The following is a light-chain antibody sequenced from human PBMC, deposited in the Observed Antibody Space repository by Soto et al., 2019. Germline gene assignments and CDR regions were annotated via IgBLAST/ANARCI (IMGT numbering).Light chain of an antibody. CDR1: SSNIGAGCD. J-gene: IGLJ2*01. V-gene: IGLV1-40*01. CDR3: QSYDSSLSGV. Sequence: QAVVTQPPSVSGAPGQRVTISCTGSSSNIGAGCDVHWYHQLPGTAPKLLIYANNNRPSGVPDRFSGSKSGTSASLAITGLQAEDEADYYCQSYDSSLSGVFGGGTKVTVL. CDR2: ANN.